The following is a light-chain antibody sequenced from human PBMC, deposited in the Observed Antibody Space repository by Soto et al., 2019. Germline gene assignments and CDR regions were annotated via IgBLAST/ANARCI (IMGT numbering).Light chain of an antibody. J-gene: IGLJ2*01. CDR2: EVT. Sequence: QSALSQPPSASGSPGQSVTISCTGTSSDVGGYNYVSWYQHHPGKAPKLMIYEVTKRPSGVPDRFSGSKSGNTASLTVSGLQAEDDSDYYCSSYAGSNNVGFGGGTKLPV. CDR1: SSDVGGYNY. CDR3: SSYAGSNNVG. V-gene: IGLV2-8*01.